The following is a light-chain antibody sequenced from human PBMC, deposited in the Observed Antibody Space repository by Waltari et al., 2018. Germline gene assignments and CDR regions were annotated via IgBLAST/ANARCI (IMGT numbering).Light chain of an antibody. CDR1: MSNIGHNS. J-gene: IGLJ1*01. V-gene: IGLV1-44*01. Sequence: QSVLTPPPSRSGTPGQMVTLSCAGNMSNIGHNSVSWYQQVPGTAPTIVIYYSSHRPSGVPDRFSGSKSGTSASLAISGLLAEDEADYFCAAWDGSLSAYVFGTGTRVTVL. CDR2: YSS. CDR3: AAWDGSLSAYV.